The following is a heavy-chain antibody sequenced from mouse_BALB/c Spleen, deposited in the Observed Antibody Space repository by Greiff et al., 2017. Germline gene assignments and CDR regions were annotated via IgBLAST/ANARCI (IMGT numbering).Heavy chain of an antibody. CDR2: ISSGGGST. V-gene: IGHV5-12-1*01. Sequence: EVMLVESGGGLVKPGGSLKLSCAASGFAFSSYDMSWVRQTPEKRLEWVAYISSGGGSTYYPDTVKGRFTISRDNAKNTLYLQMSSLKSEDTAMYYCARLLSYYAMDYWGQGTSVTVSS. J-gene: IGHJ4*01. CDR3: ARLLSYYAMDY. CDR1: GFAFSSYD.